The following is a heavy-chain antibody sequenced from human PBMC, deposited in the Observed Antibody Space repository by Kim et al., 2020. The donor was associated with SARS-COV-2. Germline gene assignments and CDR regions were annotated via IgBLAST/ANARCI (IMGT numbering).Heavy chain of an antibody. D-gene: IGHD6-19*01. CDR2: ISYDGSNK. V-gene: IGHV3-30-3*01. CDR3: ARQTYSSGWYGWFDP. Sequence: GGSLRLSCAASGFTFSSYAMHWVRQAPGKGLEWVAVISYDGSNKYYADSVKGRFTISRDNSKNTLYLQMKSLRAEDTAVYYCARQTYSSGWYGWFDPWGQGTLVTVSS. CDR1: GFTFSSYA. J-gene: IGHJ5*02.